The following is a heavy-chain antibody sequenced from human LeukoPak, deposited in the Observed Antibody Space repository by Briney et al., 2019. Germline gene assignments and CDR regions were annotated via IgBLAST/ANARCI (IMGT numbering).Heavy chain of an antibody. CDR3: ARDHYYDSSGYYYGGYYFDY. V-gene: IGHV3-21*01. CDR2: ISSSSSYL. D-gene: IGHD3-22*01. J-gene: IGHJ4*02. Sequence: PGGSLRLSCAASGFTFNSYNMNWVRQAPGKGLEWVSSISSSSSYLYYADSVKGRFTISRDNAKNSLYLQMNSLRAEDTAVYYCARDHYYDSSGYYYGGYYFDYWGQGTLVTVSS. CDR1: GFTFNSYN.